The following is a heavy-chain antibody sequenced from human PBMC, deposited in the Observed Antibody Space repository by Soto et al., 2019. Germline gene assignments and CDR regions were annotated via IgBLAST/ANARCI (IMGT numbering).Heavy chain of an antibody. Sequence: QVQLVESGGGVVQPGRSLRLSCAASGFTFSSYGMHWVRQAPGKGLEWVAVIWYDGSNKYYADSVKGPFTISRDNSKNTLYLQMNSLRAEDTAVYYCARDGYSSGWYGRNRFDPWGKGTLVTVSS. CDR1: GFTFSSYG. D-gene: IGHD6-19*01. J-gene: IGHJ5*02. V-gene: IGHV3-33*01. CDR3: ARDGYSSGWYGRNRFDP. CDR2: IWYDGSNK.